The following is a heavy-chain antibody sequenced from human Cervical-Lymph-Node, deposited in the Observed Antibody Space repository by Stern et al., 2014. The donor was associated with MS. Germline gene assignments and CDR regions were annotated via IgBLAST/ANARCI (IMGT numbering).Heavy chain of an antibody. J-gene: IGHJ4*02. D-gene: IGHD6-19*01. V-gene: IGHV1-18*01. CDR1: GYRFDSFG. CDR3: AKDRAVPASSSDV. CDR2: ISSYDGET. Sequence: QVQLVQSGPEVKKPGASVKVSCKASGYRFDSFGVSWVRQAPGQGLEWIGWISSYDGETVFGHQFQGRVTLTTETSTSTAYMEMRSLRSDDTAVYYCAKDRAVPASSSDVWGQGTLVTVSA.